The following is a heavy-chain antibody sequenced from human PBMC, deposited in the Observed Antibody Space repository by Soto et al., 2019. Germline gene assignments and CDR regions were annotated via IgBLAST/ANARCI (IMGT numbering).Heavy chain of an antibody. Sequence: QVQLVQSGGEVKKPGASVKVSCKTSGYTFITYGISWVRQAPGQGLEWVGWISAYSGKTHYAQKFQGKVTMTTDTSTNTAYLELRSLRSDDTAVYYCARDPYLGDHQYWGQGTLVTVCS. CDR1: GYTFITYG. CDR2: ISAYSGKT. V-gene: IGHV1-18*01. CDR3: ARDPYLGDHQY. J-gene: IGHJ4*02. D-gene: IGHD3-16*01.